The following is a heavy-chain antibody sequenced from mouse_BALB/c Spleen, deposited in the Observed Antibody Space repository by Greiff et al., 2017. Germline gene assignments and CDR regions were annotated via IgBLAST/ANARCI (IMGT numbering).Heavy chain of an antibody. Sequence: EVKLMESGGGLVQPGGSLKLSCAASGFTFSSYGMSWVRQTPDKRLELVATINSNGGSTYYPDSVKGRFTISRDNAKNTLYLQMSSLKSEDTAMYYCARGLWLRRLYWYFDVWGAGTTVTVSS. CDR2: INSNGGST. V-gene: IGHV5-6-3*01. D-gene: IGHD2-2*01. CDR1: GFTFSSYG. J-gene: IGHJ1*01. CDR3: ARGLWLRRLYWYFDV.